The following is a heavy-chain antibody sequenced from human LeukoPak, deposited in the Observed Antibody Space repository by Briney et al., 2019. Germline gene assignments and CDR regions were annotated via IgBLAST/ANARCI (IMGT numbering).Heavy chain of an antibody. V-gene: IGHV4-34*01. CDR3: ARGTQYCSGGSCYYFDY. CDR1: GGSFSGYY. Sequence: PSETLSLTCAVYGGSFSGYYWSWLRQPPGKGLEGIGEINRSGSTNYNPSLKSRVTISVDTSKNQFSLKLSSVTAADTAVYYCARGTQYCSGGSCYYFDYWGQGTLVTVSS. CDR2: INRSGST. D-gene: IGHD2-15*01. J-gene: IGHJ4*02.